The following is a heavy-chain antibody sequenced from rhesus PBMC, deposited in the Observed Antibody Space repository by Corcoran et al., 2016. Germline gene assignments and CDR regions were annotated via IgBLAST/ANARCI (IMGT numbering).Heavy chain of an antibody. CDR1: GYRFTDYY. J-gene: IGHJ4*01. Sequence: EVRLVQSGAEVKKPGASVKISCKASGYRFTDYYLHWVRQTPGKGLEWMVRIESKYGEADYAQKFQDRVTITRDTSTDTAYMELSSLRSEDTAVYYCATGQYISGYMYDYWGQGVLVTVSS. CDR2: IESKYGEA. V-gene: IGHV1-111*01. CDR3: ATGQYISGYMYDY. D-gene: IGHD6-31*01.